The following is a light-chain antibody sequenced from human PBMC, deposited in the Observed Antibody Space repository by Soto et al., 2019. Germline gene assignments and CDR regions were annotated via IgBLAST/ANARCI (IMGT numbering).Light chain of an antibody. CDR3: SLSYDGARI. V-gene: IGLV7-46*01. Sequence: QTVVTQEPSLTVSPGGTVTLTCGSSTGAVTSGHYPLWIQQKPGQAPRTLIYDATNKQSWTPARFSGSLLGGKAALTLSGAQPEDEGDYYCSLSYDGARIFGGGTKLTVL. CDR2: DAT. J-gene: IGLJ2*01. CDR1: TGAVTSGHY.